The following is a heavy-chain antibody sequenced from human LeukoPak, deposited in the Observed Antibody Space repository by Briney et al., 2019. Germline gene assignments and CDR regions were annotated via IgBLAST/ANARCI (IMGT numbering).Heavy chain of an antibody. D-gene: IGHD6-19*01. CDR1: GGSISSGGYY. V-gene: IGHV4-31*03. J-gene: IGHJ4*02. CDR2: IYYSGST. Sequence: SETLSLTCTVSGGSISSGGYYWGWIRQHPGKGLEWIGYIYYSGSTYYNPSLKSRVTISVDTSKNQFSLKLSSVTAADTAAYYCASYGYSSGWYHFDYWGQGTLVTVSS. CDR3: ASYGYSSGWYHFDY.